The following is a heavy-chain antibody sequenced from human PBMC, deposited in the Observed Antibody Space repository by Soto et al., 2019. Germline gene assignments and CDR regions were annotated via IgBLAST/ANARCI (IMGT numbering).Heavy chain of an antibody. D-gene: IGHD3-22*01. CDR1: GFTFSSYG. V-gene: IGHV3-30*18. CDR3: AKDVYDSSGYQGDFCY. J-gene: IGHJ4*02. CDR2: ISYDGSNK. Sequence: QVQLVESGGGVVQPGRSLRLSCAASGFTFSSYGMHWVRQAPGKGLEWVAVISYDGSNKYYADSVKGRFTISRDNSKNQLYLQMNSLRAEDTAVYYCAKDVYDSSGYQGDFCYWGQGTLGTVSS.